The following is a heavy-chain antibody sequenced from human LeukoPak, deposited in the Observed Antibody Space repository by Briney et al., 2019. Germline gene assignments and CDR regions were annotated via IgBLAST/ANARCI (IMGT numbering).Heavy chain of an antibody. V-gene: IGHV4-59*01. CDR3: ARGDHYYYTMDV. J-gene: IGHJ6*04. Sequence: SETLSLTCAVSVGSISSYYWSWIRQPPGEGLECIGYIYSSGSTNYNPSLKSRVTISVDTSKNQYSLKLTSMTAADTAVYYCARGDHYYYTMDVWGKGTTVTVSS. D-gene: IGHD2-21*02. CDR1: VGSISSYY. CDR2: IYSSGST.